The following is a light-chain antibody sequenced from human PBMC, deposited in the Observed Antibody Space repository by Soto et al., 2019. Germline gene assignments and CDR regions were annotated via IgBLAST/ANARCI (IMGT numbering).Light chain of an antibody. J-gene: IGKJ1*01. CDR1: QSVGTN. V-gene: IGKV3-15*01. CDR2: GAS. Sequence: EIVMTQSQATLSVSPGDRATRSCRATQSVGTNWAWYQQSPGQAPRLLIYGASTRATGIPARFSGSGSGTEFTLTISSLQSDDCAVYYCQHYYFVSPWTFGQGTKVEMK. CDR3: QHYYFVSPWT.